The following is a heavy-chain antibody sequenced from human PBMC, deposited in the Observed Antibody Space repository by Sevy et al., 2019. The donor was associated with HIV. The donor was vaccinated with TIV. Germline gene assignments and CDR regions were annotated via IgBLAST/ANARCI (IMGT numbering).Heavy chain of an antibody. Sequence: ASVKVSCKASGYTFTSYDINWVRQATGQGLEWMGWINPNSGNTGYAQKFQGRVTMTRNTSISTAYMELSSLRSEDTAVYYCARGGGYDSSGYYYYFDYWGQGTLVTVSS. CDR1: GYTFTSYD. J-gene: IGHJ4*02. CDR2: INPNSGNT. CDR3: ARGGGYDSSGYYYYFDY. D-gene: IGHD3-22*01. V-gene: IGHV1-8*01.